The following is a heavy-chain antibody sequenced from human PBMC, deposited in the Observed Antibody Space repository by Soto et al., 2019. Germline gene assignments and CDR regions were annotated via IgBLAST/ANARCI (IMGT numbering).Heavy chain of an antibody. CDR1: GGSISSYY. CDR2: IYYSGST. V-gene: IGHV4-59*01. D-gene: IGHD2-2*01. J-gene: IGHJ6*02. Sequence: SETLSLTCTVSGGSISSYYWSWIRQPPGKGLEWIGYIYYSGSTNYNPSLKSRVTISVDTSKNQFPLKLSSVTAADTAVYYCARSVLVPAAHYYYGMDVWGQGTTVTVSS. CDR3: ARSVLVPAAHYYYGMDV.